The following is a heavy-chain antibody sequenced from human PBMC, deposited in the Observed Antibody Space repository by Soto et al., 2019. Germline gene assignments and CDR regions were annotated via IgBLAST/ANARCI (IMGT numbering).Heavy chain of an antibody. J-gene: IGHJ5*02. V-gene: IGHV2-5*08. D-gene: IGHD3-22*01. CDR3: AHSLIGYYYDSSGSNWFDP. CDR1: GGSISSGEYY. Sequence: TLSLTCTVSGGSISSGEYYWTWIRQPPGKALEWLALIYWDDDKRYSPSLKSRLTITKDTSKNQVVLTMTNMDPVDTATYYCAHSLIGYYYDSSGSNWFDPWGQGTLVTVSS. CDR2: IYWDDDK.